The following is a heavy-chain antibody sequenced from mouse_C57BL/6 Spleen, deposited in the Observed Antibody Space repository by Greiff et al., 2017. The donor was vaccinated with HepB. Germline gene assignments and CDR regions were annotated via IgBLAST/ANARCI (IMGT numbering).Heavy chain of an antibody. CDR1: GYAFSSYW. D-gene: IGHD1-1*01. Sequence: VQLKQSGAELVKPGASVKISCKASGYAFSSYWMNWVKQRPGKGLEWIGQIYPGDGDTNYNAKFKGKATLTADKSSSTAYMQLRSLTSEDSAVYFCARGGLRCFDDWGKGTTLTVSS. CDR3: ARGGLRCFDD. J-gene: IGHJ2*01. CDR2: IYPGDGDT. V-gene: IGHV1-80*01.